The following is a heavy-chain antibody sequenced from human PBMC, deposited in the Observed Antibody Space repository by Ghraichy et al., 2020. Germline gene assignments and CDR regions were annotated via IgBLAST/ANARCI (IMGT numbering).Heavy chain of an antibody. D-gene: IGHD1-26*01. CDR1: GFSLSTSGVG. J-gene: IGHJ3*02. CDR2: IYWDDDK. CDR3: ARTWEPGALDI. V-gene: IGHV2-5*02. Sequence: SSPTLVKPTQTLTLTCTFSGFSLSTSGVGVGWIRQPPGKALEWLALIYWDDDKRYSPSLKSRLTITKDTSKNQVVLTMTNMDPVDTATYYCARTWEPGALDIWGQGTMVTVSS.